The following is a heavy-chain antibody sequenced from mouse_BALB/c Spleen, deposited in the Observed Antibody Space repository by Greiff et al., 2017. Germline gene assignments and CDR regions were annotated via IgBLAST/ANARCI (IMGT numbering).Heavy chain of an antibody. CDR2: IWSGGST. CDR3: GRGGRYDGYYAMDY. V-gene: IGHV2-2*02. Sequence: QVQLQQSGPGLVQPSQSLSITCTVSGFSLTSYGVHWVRQSPGKGLEWLGVIWSGGSTDYNAAFISRLSISKDNSKSHVFFKMNSLQANDTAIYYCGRGGRYDGYYAMDYWGQGTSVTVSS. J-gene: IGHJ4*01. CDR1: GFSLTSYG. D-gene: IGHD2-14*01.